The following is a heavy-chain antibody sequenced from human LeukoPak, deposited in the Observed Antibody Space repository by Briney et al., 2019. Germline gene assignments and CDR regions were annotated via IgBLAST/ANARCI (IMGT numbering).Heavy chain of an antibody. J-gene: IGHJ5*02. CDR1: GFTFSTAF. Sequence: GGSLRLSCTASGFTFSTAFMNWVRQAPGKGLEWVARITSKSYEGTTDYAAPVKGRITISRDDSKNTLYLQMNSLEIEDTAVYYCSTAFYGAPLAWGQGTLVTVSS. CDR3: STAFYGAPLA. V-gene: IGHV3-15*01. CDR2: ITSKSYEGTT. D-gene: IGHD4-17*01.